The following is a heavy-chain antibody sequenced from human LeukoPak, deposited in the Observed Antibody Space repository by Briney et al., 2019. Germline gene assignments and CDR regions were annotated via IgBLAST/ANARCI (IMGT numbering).Heavy chain of an antibody. CDR3: AILRLTSYYGLGSQAIDY. CDR2: ISSSSSYI. Sequence: PGGSLRLSCAASGFTFSSYSMNWVRQAPGKGLEWVSSISSSSSYIYYADSVKGRFTISRDNAKNSLYLQMNSLRAEDTAVYYCAILRLTSYYGLGSQAIDYWGQGTLVTVSS. CDR1: GFTFSSYS. D-gene: IGHD3-10*01. J-gene: IGHJ4*02. V-gene: IGHV3-21*01.